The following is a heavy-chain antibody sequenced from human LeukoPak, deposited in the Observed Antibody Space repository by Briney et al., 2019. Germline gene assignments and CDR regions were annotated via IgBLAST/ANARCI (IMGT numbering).Heavy chain of an antibody. V-gene: IGHV1-18*01. CDR3: ARDPPYYDFWSLYYGMDV. CDR2: ISAYNGNT. D-gene: IGHD3-3*01. CDR1: GYTFTSYG. J-gene: IGHJ6*02. Sequence: ASVKVSCKASGYTFTSYGISWVRQAPGQGLEWMGWISAYNGNTNYAQKLQGRVTMTTDTSTSTAYMELRSLRSDDTAVYCCARDPPYYDFWSLYYGMDVWGQGTTVTVSS.